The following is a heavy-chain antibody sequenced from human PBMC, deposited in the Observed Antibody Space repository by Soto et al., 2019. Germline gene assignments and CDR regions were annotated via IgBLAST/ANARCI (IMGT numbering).Heavy chain of an antibody. J-gene: IGHJ3*02. Sequence: RALVKVSCKASGYTFTSYGISWVRQAPGQGLEWMGWISAYNGNTNYAQKLQGRVTMTTDTSTSTAYMELRSLRSDDTAVYYCASEGVLIAVARDAFDIWGQGTMVTVSS. CDR2: ISAYNGNT. V-gene: IGHV1-18*01. D-gene: IGHD6-19*01. CDR3: ASEGVLIAVARDAFDI. CDR1: GYTFTSYG.